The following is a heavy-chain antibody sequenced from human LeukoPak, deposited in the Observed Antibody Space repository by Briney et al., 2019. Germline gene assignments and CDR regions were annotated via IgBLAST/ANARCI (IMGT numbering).Heavy chain of an antibody. J-gene: IGHJ4*02. Sequence: ASVKVSCKASGYAFTRHYMHWVRQAPGQGLEWMGWINPNSGGTNYAQKFQGRVTMTRDTSISTAYMELSRLRSDDTAVYYCAREGLGIVVVPAAMDRYFDYWGQGTLVTVSS. D-gene: IGHD2-2*01. CDR1: GYAFTRHY. CDR3: AREGLGIVVVPAAMDRYFDY. V-gene: IGHV1-2*02. CDR2: INPNSGGT.